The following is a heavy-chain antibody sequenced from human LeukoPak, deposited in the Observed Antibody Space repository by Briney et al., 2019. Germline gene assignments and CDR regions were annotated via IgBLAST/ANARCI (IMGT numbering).Heavy chain of an antibody. J-gene: IGHJ4*02. V-gene: IGHV2-70*11. Sequence: SGPTLVNPTQTLTLTCTFSGFSLSTSGMCVSWIRQPPGKALEWLARIDWDDDKYYSTSLKTRLTISKDTSKNQVVLTMTNMDPVDTATYYCARTTITMVRGVIIPADYWGQGTLVTVSS. CDR2: IDWDDDK. CDR3: ARTTITMVRGVIIPADY. D-gene: IGHD3-10*01. CDR1: GFSLSTSGMC.